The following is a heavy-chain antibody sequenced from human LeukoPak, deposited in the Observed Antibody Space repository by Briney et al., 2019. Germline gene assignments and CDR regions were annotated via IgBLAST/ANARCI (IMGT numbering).Heavy chain of an antibody. D-gene: IGHD3-22*01. Sequence: PGGSLRLSCAASGFTFSSYAMSWVRQAPGKGLEWVSAISGSGGSTYYADSVKGRFTISRDNSKNTLYLQMNSLRAEDTAVYYCAKDGPNYYDSSGLFDYWGQGTLVTVSS. CDR1: GFTFSSYA. CDR2: ISGSGGST. V-gene: IGHV3-23*01. J-gene: IGHJ4*02. CDR3: AKDGPNYYDSSGLFDY.